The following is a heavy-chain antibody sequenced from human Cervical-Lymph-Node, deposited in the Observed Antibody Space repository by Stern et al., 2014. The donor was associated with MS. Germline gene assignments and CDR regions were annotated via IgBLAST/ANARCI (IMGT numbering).Heavy chain of an antibody. CDR1: GFTFSSHD. J-gene: IGHJ4*02. CDR2: ILDEGSNK. CDR3: VRGGFRWYLTYYFDY. V-gene: IGHV3-33*01. D-gene: IGHD4-23*01. Sequence: QVQLVQSGGGVVRRGGSLRLSCAASGFTFSSHDIHWVRPGPGQGLEWGALILDEGSNKYYADSVKGRFTISRDNSKDTLYLQMNSLRADDRAVYYCVRGGFRWYLTYYFDYWGQGTLVSVSS.